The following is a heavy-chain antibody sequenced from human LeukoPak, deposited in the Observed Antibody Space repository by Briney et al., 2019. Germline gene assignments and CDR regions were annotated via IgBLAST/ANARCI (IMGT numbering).Heavy chain of an antibody. CDR2: IKEDGSEK. CDR1: GFNFSGFA. V-gene: IGHV3-7*05. Sequence: GSLKLSCATSGFNFSGFAMTWVRQAPGKGLEWVAHIKEDGSEKYYADSVKGRFTVSRDNSKNSLYLQMNSLRAEDTAVYYCARDERSSIVVVLVGDPFDIWGQGTMVTVSS. D-gene: IGHD3-22*01. J-gene: IGHJ3*02. CDR3: ARDERSSIVVVLVGDPFDI.